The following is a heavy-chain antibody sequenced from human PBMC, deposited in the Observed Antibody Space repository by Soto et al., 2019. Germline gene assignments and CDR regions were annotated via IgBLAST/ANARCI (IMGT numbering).Heavy chain of an antibody. CDR3: TTSIDPPGATYYYASSGSFAIDY. J-gene: IGHJ4*02. CDR2: IKSKADGGTT. CDR1: GFTFSNAW. Sequence: GSLRLSCAASGFTFSNAWMSWVRQAPGKGLEWVGRIKSKADGGTTDYAAPVKGRFTISRDDSKNTLYLQMNSLKTEDTAVYYCTTSIDPPGATYYYASSGSFAIDYWGQGTLVTVSS. V-gene: IGHV3-15*01. D-gene: IGHD3-22*01.